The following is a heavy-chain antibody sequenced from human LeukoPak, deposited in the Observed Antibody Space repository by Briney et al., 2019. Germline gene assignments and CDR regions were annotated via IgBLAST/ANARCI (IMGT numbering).Heavy chain of an antibody. CDR1: GFTFSSYW. D-gene: IGHD3-22*01. Sequence: QTGGSLRLSCAASGFTFSSYWMSWVRQAPGKGLEWVANIKQDGSEKYYVDSVKGRFTISRDNAKNSLYLQMNSLRAEGTAVYYCARDAYYYDSSGSFDYWGQGTLVTVSS. CDR2: IKQDGSEK. CDR3: ARDAYYYDSSGSFDY. J-gene: IGHJ4*02. V-gene: IGHV3-7*01.